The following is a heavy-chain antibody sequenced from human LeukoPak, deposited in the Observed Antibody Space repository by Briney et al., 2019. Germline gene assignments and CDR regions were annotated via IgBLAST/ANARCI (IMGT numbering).Heavy chain of an antibody. Sequence: SETLSLTCTVSGGSISSYYWSWIRQPPGKGLEWIGYTYYSGSTNYNPSLKSRVTISVDTSKNQFSLKLSSVTAADTAVYYCARDPITMIVVVTPGAFDIWGQGTMVTVSS. CDR1: GGSISSYY. CDR3: ARDPITMIVVVTPGAFDI. V-gene: IGHV4-59*12. D-gene: IGHD3-22*01. CDR2: TYYSGST. J-gene: IGHJ3*02.